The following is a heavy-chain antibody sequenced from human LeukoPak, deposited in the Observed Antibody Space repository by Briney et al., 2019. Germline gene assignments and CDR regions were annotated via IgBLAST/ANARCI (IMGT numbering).Heavy chain of an antibody. J-gene: IGHJ6*02. Sequence: PSETLSLTCSVSGGSISSYYWSWIRQPPGKGLEWIGYIYYSGSTNYNPSLKSRVTISVDTSKNQFSVKLTSVTAAATAVYYCARDAPNLGSDVWGQGTTVTVSS. CDR1: GGSISSYY. V-gene: IGHV4-59*01. CDR3: ARDAPNLGSDV. CDR2: IYYSGST. D-gene: IGHD3-10*01.